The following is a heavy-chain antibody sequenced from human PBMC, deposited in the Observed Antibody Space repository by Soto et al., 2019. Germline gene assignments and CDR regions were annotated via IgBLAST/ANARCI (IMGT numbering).Heavy chain of an antibody. Sequence: ASVKVSCKASGYTFTSYAMHWVRQAPGQRLEWMGWINAGNGNTKYSQKFQGRVTITRDTSASTAYMELSSLRSEDTAVYYCARADHGTMVVVPATYYYGMDVWGQGTTVTVSS. V-gene: IGHV1-3*01. D-gene: IGHD2-2*01. J-gene: IGHJ6*02. CDR3: ARADHGTMVVVPATYYYGMDV. CDR1: GYTFTSYA. CDR2: INAGNGNT.